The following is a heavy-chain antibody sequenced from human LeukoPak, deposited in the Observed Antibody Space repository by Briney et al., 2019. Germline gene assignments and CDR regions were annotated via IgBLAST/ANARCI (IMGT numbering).Heavy chain of an antibody. Sequence: GGSLRLSCAVSGFTFSSYAMSWVRQAPGKGLEWVSAISGSGGSTYYADSVKGRFTISRDNSKNTLYLQMNSLRAEDTAVYYCAIHGIAVAGTEYWGQGTLVTVSS. CDR2: ISGSGGST. V-gene: IGHV3-23*01. CDR1: GFTFSSYA. CDR3: AIHGIAVAGTEY. D-gene: IGHD6-19*01. J-gene: IGHJ4*02.